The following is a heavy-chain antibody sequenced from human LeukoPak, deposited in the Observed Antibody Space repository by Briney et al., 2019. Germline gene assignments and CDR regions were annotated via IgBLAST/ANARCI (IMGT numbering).Heavy chain of an antibody. CDR1: GYSFTTYY. CDR2: INPSGGST. J-gene: IGHJ5*02. CDR3: AREIVVVPSAMGFDH. Sequence: ASVTVSFTASGYSFTTYYIHWVRQAPGQGLEWMGVINPSGGSTSFAQKFQARLTMTRDTSTSTVYMELSGLSSEDTAVYYCAREIVVVPSAMGFDHWGQGTLVTVSS. D-gene: IGHD2-2*01. V-gene: IGHV1-46*01.